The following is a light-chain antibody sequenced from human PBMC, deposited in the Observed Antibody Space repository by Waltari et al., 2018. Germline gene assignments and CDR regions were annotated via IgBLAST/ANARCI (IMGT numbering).Light chain of an antibody. CDR1: QSLTSSY. J-gene: IGKJ5*01. Sequence: EIVLTQSPGTLSLSPGERATLSCRASQSLTSSYLAWYQQEPGQAPRLLIYGASRRATGIPERFSGSGSGTDFTLTISRLEPEDSAVYYCQQYVNSPLTFGQGTRLEIK. CDR2: GAS. CDR3: QQYVNSPLT. V-gene: IGKV3-20*01.